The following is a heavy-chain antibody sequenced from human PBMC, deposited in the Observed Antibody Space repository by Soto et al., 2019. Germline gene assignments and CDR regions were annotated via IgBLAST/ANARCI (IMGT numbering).Heavy chain of an antibody. V-gene: IGHV3-23*01. CDR1: GFTFSSYA. Sequence: GWSLILSCAASGFTFSSYAMSWVRQAPGKGLEWVSAISGSGGSTYYADSVKGRFTISRDNSKNTLYLQMNSLRAEDTAVYYWAKAPPGGKQRRWGQGKLVTVSS. CDR2: ISGSGGST. J-gene: IGHJ4*02. CDR3: AKAPPGGKQRR. D-gene: IGHD6-19*01.